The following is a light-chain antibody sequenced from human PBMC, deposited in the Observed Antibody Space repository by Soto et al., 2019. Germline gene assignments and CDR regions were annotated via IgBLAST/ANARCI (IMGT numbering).Light chain of an antibody. V-gene: IGKV3-20*01. CDR2: GAS. CDR1: QCVSSNS. J-gene: IGKJ1*01. Sequence: SRLTKSPGPLSLSHGEGATLSCRASQCVSSNSLAWYQQKPGQAPRLLIYGASTRATGVPDRFSGSGSGTDFTLTISRLEPEDFAVYYCHQYGSSRRSFGQGTKVDIK. CDR3: HQYGSSRRS.